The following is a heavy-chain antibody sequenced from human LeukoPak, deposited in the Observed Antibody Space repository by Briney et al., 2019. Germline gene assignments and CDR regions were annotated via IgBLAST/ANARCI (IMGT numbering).Heavy chain of an antibody. D-gene: IGHD3-10*01. Sequence: PGGSLRLSCAASGFMFTSYWIGWVRQMPGKGLEWMGIIYPGDSDTRYSPSFQGLVTISADRSISTAYLQWSSLKASDTAMYYCARPVYYGSGSYDAFDIWGQGTMVTVSS. CDR3: ARPVYYGSGSYDAFDI. J-gene: IGHJ3*02. V-gene: IGHV5-51*01. CDR1: GFMFTSYW. CDR2: IYPGDSDT.